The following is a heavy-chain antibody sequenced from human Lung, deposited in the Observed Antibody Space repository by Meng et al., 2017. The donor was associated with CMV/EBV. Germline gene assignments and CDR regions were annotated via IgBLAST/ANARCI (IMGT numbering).Heavy chain of an antibody. CDR3: AKYPQTYPYSSSS. CDR2: IYSGGRT. CDR1: GFTVNTNY. V-gene: IGHV3-53*01. J-gene: IGHJ4*02. D-gene: IGHD6-13*01. Sequence: GGSXRLXCAASGFTVNTNYMSWVRQAPGKGLECVSVIYSGGRTHYADSVKGRFTISRDNSKNTLYLQMNSLRAEDTAMYYCAKYPQTYPYSSSSWAQGTLVTVSS.